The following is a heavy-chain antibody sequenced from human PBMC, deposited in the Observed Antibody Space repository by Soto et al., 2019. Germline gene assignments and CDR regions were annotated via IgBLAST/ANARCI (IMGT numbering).Heavy chain of an antibody. CDR3: AKDRVGTSGTKYYYYYGMDV. D-gene: IGHD1-26*01. CDR2: ISHDGSNK. V-gene: IGHV3-30*18. J-gene: IGHJ6*02. Sequence: VGSLRLSCAASGFTFSSHCMRWARQAPRKGLEWVAVISHDGSNKYYADSVKGRFTISRDNSKNTLYLQMNSLRAEDTAVYYCAKDRVGTSGTKYYYYYGMDVWGQGTTVTVTS. CDR1: GFTFSSHC.